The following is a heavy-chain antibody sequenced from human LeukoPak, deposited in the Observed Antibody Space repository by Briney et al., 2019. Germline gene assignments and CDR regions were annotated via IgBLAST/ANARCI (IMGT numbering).Heavy chain of an antibody. D-gene: IGHD5-24*01. CDR2: INHSGST. J-gene: IGHJ5*02. V-gene: IGHV4-34*01. Sequence: PSETLSLTCAVYGGSFSGYYWSWIRQPPGKGLEWIGEINHSGSTNYSPSLKSRVTISVDTSKNQFSLKLSSVTAADTAVYYCARGERWLQLIWFDPWGQGTLVTVSS. CDR3: ARGERWLQLIWFDP. CDR1: GGSFSGYY.